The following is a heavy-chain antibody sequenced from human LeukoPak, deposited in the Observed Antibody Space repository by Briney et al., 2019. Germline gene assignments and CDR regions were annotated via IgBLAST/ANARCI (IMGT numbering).Heavy chain of an antibody. Sequence: GGSLRLSCAASGFTFSGSVMYWVRQASGKGLEWVGRIGSKANNYAATYGASVQDRFTLSRDDSKNTAYLQMNSLKTEDTAVYYCAKGYGWEASYYYYYMDVWGKGTTVTISS. CDR3: AKGYGWEASYYYYYMDV. J-gene: IGHJ6*03. CDR1: GFTFSGSV. V-gene: IGHV3-73*01. CDR2: IGSKANNYAA. D-gene: IGHD1-26*01.